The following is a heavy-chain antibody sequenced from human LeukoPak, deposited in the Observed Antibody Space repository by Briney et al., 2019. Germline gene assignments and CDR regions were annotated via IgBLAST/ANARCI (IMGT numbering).Heavy chain of an antibody. CDR1: GASIPTYY. J-gene: IGHJ4*02. Sequence: SETLSLTCTVSGASIPTYYWSWIRQPPGKGLEWIGYMFHSGTTNYNPSLKSRVTLSLDTSKNQFSLKLTSVTGADTAVYYCARGPSSSTSDFWGQGTLVTVSS. D-gene: IGHD6-13*01. CDR2: MFHSGTT. V-gene: IGHV4-59*01. CDR3: ARGPSSSTSDF.